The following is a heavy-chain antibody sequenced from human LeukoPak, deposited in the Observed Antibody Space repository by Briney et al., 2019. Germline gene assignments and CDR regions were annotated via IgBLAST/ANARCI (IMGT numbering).Heavy chain of an antibody. CDR2: INHSGST. CDR1: GGSFSGYY. Sequence: SETLSLTCAVYGGSFSGYYWSWIRQPPGKGLEWIGEINHSGSTNYNPSLKSRVTISVDTSKNQFSLKLSSVTAADTAVYYCARDQVGATTNDAFDIWGQGTMVTVSS. D-gene: IGHD1-26*01. CDR3: ARDQVGATTNDAFDI. V-gene: IGHV4-34*01. J-gene: IGHJ3*02.